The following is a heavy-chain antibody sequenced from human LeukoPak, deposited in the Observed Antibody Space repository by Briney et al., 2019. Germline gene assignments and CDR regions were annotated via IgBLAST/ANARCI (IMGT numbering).Heavy chain of an antibody. J-gene: IGHJ4*02. CDR1: GFTFDDYA. D-gene: IGHD6-19*01. V-gene: IGHV3-43D*03. Sequence: PGGSLRLSCAASGFTFDDYAMHWVRQAPGKGLEWVSLISWDGGSTYYADSVKGRFTISRDNSKNSLYLQMNSLRAEDTALYYCARGSSGWYQPSDPFDYWGQGTLVTVSS. CDR2: ISWDGGST. CDR3: ARGSSGWYQPSDPFDY.